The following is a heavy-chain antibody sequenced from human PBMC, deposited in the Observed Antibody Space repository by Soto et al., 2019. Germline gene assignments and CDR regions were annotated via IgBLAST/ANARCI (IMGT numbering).Heavy chain of an antibody. Sequence: ASVKVSCKASGYTFTSYDINWVRQATGQGLEWMGWMNPNSGNTGYAQKFQGRVTMTRNTSISTAYMELSSLRSEDKAVYYCARGSIKDYSNYAPYYFDYWGQGTLVTVSS. J-gene: IGHJ4*02. CDR1: GYTFTSYD. CDR2: MNPNSGNT. D-gene: IGHD4-4*01. V-gene: IGHV1-8*01. CDR3: ARGSIKDYSNYAPYYFDY.